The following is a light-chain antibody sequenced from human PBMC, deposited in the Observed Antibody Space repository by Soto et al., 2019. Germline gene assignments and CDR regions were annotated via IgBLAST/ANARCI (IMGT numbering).Light chain of an antibody. V-gene: IGLV2-14*01. Sequence: QSVLTQPASVSGSPGQSIAISCTGTSSDVGGYSYVSWYQQQPGKAPKLVISDVSNRPSRVSDRFSGSKSGNTASLTISGLQTEDEADYYCASYTPSSTYVFGTGTKLTVL. CDR1: SSDVGGYSY. CDR2: DVS. CDR3: ASYTPSSTYV. J-gene: IGLJ1*01.